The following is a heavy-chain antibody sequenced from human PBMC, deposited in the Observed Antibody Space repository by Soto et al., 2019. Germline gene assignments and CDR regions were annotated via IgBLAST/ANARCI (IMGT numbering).Heavy chain of an antibody. Sequence: QVQLVQSGAEVKKPGASVKVSCKASGYTFTRNYMHWVRQAPGQGLEWMGIINPSGGSARYAQKFQGRVTMTRDTSTSTVYMELSSLRSEDTAVYYCARDLIAGTTLGRSDPWGQGTLVTVSS. V-gene: IGHV1-46*01. CDR1: GYTFTRNY. CDR3: ARDLIAGTTLGRSDP. CDR2: INPSGGSA. J-gene: IGHJ5*02. D-gene: IGHD1-26*01.